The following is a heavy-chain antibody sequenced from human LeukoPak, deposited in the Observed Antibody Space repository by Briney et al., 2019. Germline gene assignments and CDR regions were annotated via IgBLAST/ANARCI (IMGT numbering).Heavy chain of an antibody. Sequence: PGGSLRLSCAVSGFAITDHHMDWVRQAPGKGMEWVGRSQTTKPNSCTTEYAASVKGRFTISKDNAKNSLYLQMNSLRAEDTALYYCARDRGYCSSTSCYSYMDVWGKGTTVTVSS. CDR1: GFAITDHH. V-gene: IGHV3-72*01. J-gene: IGHJ6*03. CDR3: ARDRGYCSSTSCYSYMDV. CDR2: SQTTKPNSCTT. D-gene: IGHD2-2*01.